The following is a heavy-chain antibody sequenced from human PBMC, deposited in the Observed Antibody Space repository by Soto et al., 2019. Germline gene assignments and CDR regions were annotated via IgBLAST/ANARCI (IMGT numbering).Heavy chain of an antibody. D-gene: IGHD6-19*01. V-gene: IGHV3-66*01. CDR3: ARDSASGWSDYYYMDV. J-gene: IGHJ6*03. CDR2: IFSGGST. Sequence: GGSLRLSCAASGSTVSSNYMSWVRQAPGKGLEWVSVIFSGGSTYYADSVKGRLTISRDNSKNTLYLQMNSLRAEDTAVYYCARDSASGWSDYYYMDVWGKGTTVTVSS. CDR1: GSTVSSNY.